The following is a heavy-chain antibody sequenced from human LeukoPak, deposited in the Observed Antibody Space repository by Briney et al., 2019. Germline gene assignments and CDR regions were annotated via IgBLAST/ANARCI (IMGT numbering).Heavy chain of an antibody. J-gene: IGHJ4*02. CDR1: GGSISSYY. Sequence: SATLSLTCTVSGGSISSYYWSWIRQPPGKGLEWIGYIYYSGSTMYNPSLKSRLAMSLDTSKNQFSLNLNSVTAADTAVYYCARGIRGAADYWGQGTLVTVSS. CDR2: IYYSGST. CDR3: ARGIRGAADY. D-gene: IGHD3-16*01. V-gene: IGHV4-59*01.